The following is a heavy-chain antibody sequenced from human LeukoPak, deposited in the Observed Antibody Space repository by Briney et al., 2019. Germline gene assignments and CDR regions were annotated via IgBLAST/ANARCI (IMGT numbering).Heavy chain of an antibody. V-gene: IGHV4-4*07. D-gene: IGHD3-10*01. J-gene: IGHJ4*02. CDR2: IHSSGTT. Sequence: SETLYLSCSVSGGSVSSYYWNWIRQPAGKGLEWVGRIHSSGTTKYNPSLKSRVTMSVDTSKNQFSLSLSSVTAADTAVYYCARESIIRGVTYFDYWGQGTLVTVSS. CDR3: ARESIIRGVTYFDY. CDR1: GGSVSSYY.